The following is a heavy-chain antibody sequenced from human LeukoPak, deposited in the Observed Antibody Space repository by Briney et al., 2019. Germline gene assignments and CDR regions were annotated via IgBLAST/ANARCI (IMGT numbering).Heavy chain of an antibody. D-gene: IGHD6-19*01. V-gene: IGHV4-34*01. CDR2: INHSGGT. CDR3: ARNPAVAGYYYYYGMDV. CDR1: GVSFSGYY. Sequence: PSETLSLTCAVYGVSFSGYYWSWIRQPPGKGLEWIGEINHSGGTNYNPSLKSRVTISVDTSKNQFSLKLSSVTAADTAVYYCARNPAVAGYYYYYGMDVWGQGTTVTVSS. J-gene: IGHJ6*02.